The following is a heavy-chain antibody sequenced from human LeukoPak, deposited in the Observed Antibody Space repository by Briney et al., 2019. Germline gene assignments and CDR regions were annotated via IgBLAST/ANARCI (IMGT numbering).Heavy chain of an antibody. CDR3: AKDGRGYSSGWTDAFDI. D-gene: IGHD6-19*01. J-gene: IGHJ3*02. Sequence: GGSLRLSCAASGFTFSSYSMNWVRQAPGKGLEWVSSISSSSSYIYYADSVKGRFTISRDNSKNTLYLQMNSLRAEDTAVYYCAKDGRGYSSGWTDAFDIWGQGTMVTVSS. CDR1: GFTFSSYS. CDR2: ISSSSSYI. V-gene: IGHV3-21*01.